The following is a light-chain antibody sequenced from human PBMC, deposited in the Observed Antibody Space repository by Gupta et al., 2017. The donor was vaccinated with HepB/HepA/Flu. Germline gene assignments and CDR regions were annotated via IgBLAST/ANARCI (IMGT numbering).Light chain of an antibody. V-gene: IGKV3-20*01. CDR2: GAS. Sequence: EIVLTQSPGTLSLSPGERATLSCRASQSVTRSYLAWYQQKPGQAPRLLIYGASSRATGLPDRFSGSGSGTDFTLTISRLEPEDFAVYYCLQDGSSPRTFGQGTKVEIK. J-gene: IGKJ1*01. CDR1: QSVTRSY. CDR3: LQDGSSPRT.